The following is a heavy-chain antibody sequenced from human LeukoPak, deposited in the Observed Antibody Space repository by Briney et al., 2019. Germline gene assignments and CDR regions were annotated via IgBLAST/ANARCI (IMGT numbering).Heavy chain of an antibody. V-gene: IGHV3-7*01. CDR1: GLSFGNYW. CDR2: IKQDGSEK. J-gene: IGHJ4*02. CDR3: TRDFDL. Sequence: GGSLRLSCVASGLSFGNYWMDWVRQAPGKGLEWVGNIKQDGSEKYYVDSVEGRFTISRDNAKNSLYLDMNSLRVEDTAIYYCTRDFDLWGQGTLVTVSS.